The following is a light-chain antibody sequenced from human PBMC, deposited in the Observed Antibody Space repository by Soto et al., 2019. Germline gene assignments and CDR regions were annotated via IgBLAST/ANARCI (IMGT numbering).Light chain of an antibody. CDR2: DAS. V-gene: IGKV1-5*01. CDR1: QSISSW. J-gene: IGKJ1*01. Sequence: DIQMTQSPSTLSASVGDRVTITCRASQSISSWLAWYQQKPGKAPKLLIYDASSLESGVPSRFSGSGSVTEFTLTISSLQPDDFATYYCQQYNSYSPWTFGQGTKVDSK. CDR3: QQYNSYSPWT.